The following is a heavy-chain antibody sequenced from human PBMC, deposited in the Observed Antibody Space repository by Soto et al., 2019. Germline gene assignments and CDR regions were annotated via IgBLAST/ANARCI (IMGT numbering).Heavy chain of an antibody. D-gene: IGHD6-13*01. J-gene: IGHJ5*02. V-gene: IGHV4-38-2*01. CDR2: IYHSGST. CDR3: ARVDPLRSSPGGWFDP. Sequence: LSLTCAVSGYSISSGYYWGWIRQPPGKGLEWIGSIYHSGSTYYNPSLKSRVTISVDTSKNQFSLKLSSVTAADTAVYYCARVDPLRSSPGGWFDPWGQGTLVTVSS. CDR1: GYSISSGYY.